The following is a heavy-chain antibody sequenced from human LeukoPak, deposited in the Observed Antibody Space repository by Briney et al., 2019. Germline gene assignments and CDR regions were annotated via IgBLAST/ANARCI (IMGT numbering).Heavy chain of an antibody. D-gene: IGHD4-11*01. CDR3: AKDDYCCLTTVTTLGY. J-gene: IGHJ4*02. CDR1: GFTFDDYA. V-gene: IGHV3-9*03. Sequence: GRSLRLSCAASGFTFDDYAMHWVRQAPGKGLEWVSGISWNSGSIGYADSVKGRFTISRDNAKNSLYLQMNSLRAEDMALYYCAKDDYCCLTTVTTLGYWGQGTLVTVSS. CDR2: ISWNSGSI.